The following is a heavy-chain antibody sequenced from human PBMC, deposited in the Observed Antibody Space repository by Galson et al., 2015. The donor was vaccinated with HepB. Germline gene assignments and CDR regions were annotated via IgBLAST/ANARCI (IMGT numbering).Heavy chain of an antibody. J-gene: IGHJ4*02. Sequence: SLRLSCAASGFTFSSYSMNWVRQAPGKGLEWVSSISSSSSYIYYADSVKGRFTISRDNAKNSLYLQMNSLRAEDTAVYYCARDRAVAGTRGFDYWGQGTLVTVSS. CDR3: ARDRAVAGTRGFDY. D-gene: IGHD6-19*01. V-gene: IGHV3-21*01. CDR2: ISSSSSYI. CDR1: GFTFSSYS.